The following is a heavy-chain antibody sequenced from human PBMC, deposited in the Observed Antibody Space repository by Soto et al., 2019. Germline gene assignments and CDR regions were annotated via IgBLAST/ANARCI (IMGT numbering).Heavy chain of an antibody. J-gene: IGHJ4*02. CDR3: ARNTSGRYFDY. V-gene: IGHV4-38-2*02. CDR1: SLSINSRYY. Sequence: SETISLTCSVCSLSINSRYYWGWIRQTPGKGLEWIASIYNSVSTHYNPPLKSRATISVDTSHNQFSLSLSSVTAADTAIYCCARNTSGRYFDYWGPGTLVTVSS. D-gene: IGHD6-19*01. CDR2: IYNSVST.